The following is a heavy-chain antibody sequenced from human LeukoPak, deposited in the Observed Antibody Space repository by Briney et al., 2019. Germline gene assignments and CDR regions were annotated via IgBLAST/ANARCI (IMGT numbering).Heavy chain of an antibody. CDR3: AIQLNYRLRSGYYYYMDV. V-gene: IGHV4-59*08. D-gene: IGHD2-2*01. CDR1: GGSIRGYY. CDR2: IHHSGNT. Sequence: SETLSLTCTVSGGSIRGYYWNWIRQPPGKGLEWIGYIHHSGNTNYSPSLKSRVTISVDTSKNQFSLKLSSVTAADTAVYYCAIQLNYRLRSGYYYYMDVWGKGTTVTVSS. J-gene: IGHJ6*03.